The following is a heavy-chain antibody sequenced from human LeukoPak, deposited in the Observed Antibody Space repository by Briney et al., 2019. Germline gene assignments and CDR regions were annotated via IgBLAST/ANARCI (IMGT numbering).Heavy chain of an antibody. V-gene: IGHV4-34*01. CDR2: INHSGST. J-gene: IGHJ6*01. CDR1: GVSFSGYY. D-gene: IGHD6-6*01. Sequence: SETLSLTCAVYGVSFSGYYWSWIRQPPGKGLEWIGEINHSGSTNYNTSLTSRVTISVDTSKNQFSLKLSSVTAADTAVYYYAGSIAGLDVWGKGTTVTVSS. CDR3: AGSIAGLDV.